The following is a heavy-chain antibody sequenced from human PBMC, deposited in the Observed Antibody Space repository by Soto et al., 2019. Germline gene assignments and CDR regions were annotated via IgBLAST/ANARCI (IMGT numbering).Heavy chain of an antibody. CDR2: ISGSGGST. CDR3: ATPYYDSSGYQTDAFDI. J-gene: IGHJ3*02. V-gene: IGHV3-23*01. Sequence: EVQLLESGGGLVQPGGSLRLSCAASGFTFSSYAMSWVRQAPGKGLEWVSAISGSGGSTYYADSVKGRFTTSRDNSKNTLYLQMNSLRAVDTAVYYCATPYYDSSGYQTDAFDIWGQGTMVTVSS. D-gene: IGHD3-22*01. CDR1: GFTFSSYA.